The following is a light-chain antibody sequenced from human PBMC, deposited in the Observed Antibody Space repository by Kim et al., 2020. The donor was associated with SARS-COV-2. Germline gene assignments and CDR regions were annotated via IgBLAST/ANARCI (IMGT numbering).Light chain of an antibody. CDR2: AAS. CDR3: QQYYSYPVS. CDR1: QGISSY. V-gene: IGKV1-8*01. Sequence: SASTGDRVPITCRASQGISSYLAWYQQKPGKAPKLLIYAASTLQSGVPSRFSGSGSGTDFTLTISCLQSEDFATYYCQQYYSYPVSFGQGTKLEI. J-gene: IGKJ2*03.